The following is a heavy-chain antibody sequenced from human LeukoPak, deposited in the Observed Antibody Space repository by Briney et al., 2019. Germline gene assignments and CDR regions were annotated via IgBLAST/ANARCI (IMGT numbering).Heavy chain of an antibody. Sequence: ASVKVSCKASGYAFTGYYMYWVRQAPGQGLEWMGWIIPNSGGTKYAQEFQGRVNMTRDTSINTAYMELSRLTSDDTAVYYCARAQGWERPLDYWGQGTLVTVSS. J-gene: IGHJ4*02. CDR2: IIPNSGGT. D-gene: IGHD1-1*01. CDR1: GYAFTGYY. CDR3: ARAQGWERPLDY. V-gene: IGHV1-2*02.